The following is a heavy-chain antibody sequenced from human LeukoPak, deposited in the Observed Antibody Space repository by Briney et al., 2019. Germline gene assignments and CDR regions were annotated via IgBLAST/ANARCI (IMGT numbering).Heavy chain of an antibody. CDR1: GGSISSSSYH. CDR3: AREGRSAAPPPDY. D-gene: IGHD6-6*01. Sequence: SETLSLTCTVSGGSISSSSYHWGWIRQPPGKGLEWIGSIYYSGTTYYNPSLKSRVTISVDTSKNQFSLKLSSVTAADTAVYYCAREGRSAAPPPDYWGQGTLVTVSS. CDR2: IYYSGTT. J-gene: IGHJ4*02. V-gene: IGHV4-39*02.